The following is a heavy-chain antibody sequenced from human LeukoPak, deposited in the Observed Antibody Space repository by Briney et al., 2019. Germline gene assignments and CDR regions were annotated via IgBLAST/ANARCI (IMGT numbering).Heavy chain of an antibody. J-gene: IGHJ4*02. CDR1: GGTFISYA. V-gene: IGHV1-69*13. CDR3: ARADSNYGSGSYYMVDY. D-gene: IGHD3-10*01. CDR2: IIPIFGTA. Sequence: GASVKVSCKASGGTFISYAISWVRQAPGQGLEWMGGIIPIFGTANYAQKFQGRVTITADESTSTAYMELSSLRSEDTAVYYCARADSNYGSGSYYMVDYWGQGTLVTVSS.